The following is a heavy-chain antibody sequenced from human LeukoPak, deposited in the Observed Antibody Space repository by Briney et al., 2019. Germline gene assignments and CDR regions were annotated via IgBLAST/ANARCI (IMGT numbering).Heavy chain of an antibody. CDR3: ARQYDFRSGYHDL. D-gene: IGHD3-3*01. J-gene: IGHJ2*01. V-gene: IGHV4-4*09. CDR1: GGSISSYY. Sequence: SETLSLTCTVSGGSISSYYWSWIRQPPGKGLEWIGYIYTSGSTNYNPSLKSRVTISVDTSKNQFSLKLSSVTAADTAVYYCARQYDFRSGYHDLWGRGTLVTVSS. CDR2: IYTSGST.